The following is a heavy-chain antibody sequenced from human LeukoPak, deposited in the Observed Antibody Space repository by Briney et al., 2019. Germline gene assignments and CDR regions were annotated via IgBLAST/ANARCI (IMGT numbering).Heavy chain of an antibody. Sequence: GGSLRLSCAASGFTFSTYWMNWVRQAPGKGLEWVANIKQDGSEKYYVDSVKGRFVVSRDNAKNSLYLQMNSLGAEDTAVYYCARGIVVPGIDSWGQGTLVSVSS. CDR2: IKQDGSEK. CDR1: GFTFSTYW. D-gene: IGHD2-15*01. CDR3: ARGIVVPGIDS. V-gene: IGHV3-7*01. J-gene: IGHJ4*02.